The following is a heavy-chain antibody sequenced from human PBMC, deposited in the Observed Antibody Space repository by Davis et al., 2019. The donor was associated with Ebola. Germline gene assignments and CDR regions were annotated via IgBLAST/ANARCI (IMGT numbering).Heavy chain of an antibody. CDR1: GFTFSDYY. V-gene: IGHV3-11*06. D-gene: IGHD3-3*01. J-gene: IGHJ3*02. Sequence: GESLKISCAASGFTFSDYYMSWVRQAPGKGLEWVSYISSSNSYTNYADSVKGRFTISRDNAKNSLYLQMNSLRAEDTAVYYCARGVAELWYYDFWSGAFDIWGQGTMVTVSS. CDR3: ARGVAELWYYDFWSGAFDI. CDR2: ISSSNSYT.